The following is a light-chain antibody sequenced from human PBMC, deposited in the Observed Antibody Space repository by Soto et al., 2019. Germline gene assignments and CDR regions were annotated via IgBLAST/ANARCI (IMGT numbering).Light chain of an antibody. Sequence: EIVMTQSPATLSVSPGERATLSCRASQSVGGSLAWYQQKPGQAPGLLIYGASTWATGVPASFSGRGSGTEFTLHISSLQSEDFAVYYCQQYRNWPQTFCQVTNVQIK. V-gene: IGKV3-15*01. CDR2: GAS. CDR3: QQYRNWPQT. CDR1: QSVGGS. J-gene: IGKJ1*01.